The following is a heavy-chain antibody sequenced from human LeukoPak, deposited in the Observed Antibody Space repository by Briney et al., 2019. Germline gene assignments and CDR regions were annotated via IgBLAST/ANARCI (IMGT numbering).Heavy chain of an antibody. D-gene: IGHD1-7*01. CDR3: AKDERNWNYNLASQTYD. CDR2: ISYSGDTK. V-gene: IGHV3-11*01. Sequence: GGSLRLSCAASEFTFSDYYMSWIRQAPGKGLEWVSYISYSGDTKYYADSVKGRFTVSRDNSKNTLYLQMSSLRAEDTAVYYCAKDERNWNYNLASQTYDWGQGTLVTVSS. CDR1: EFTFSDYY. J-gene: IGHJ4*02.